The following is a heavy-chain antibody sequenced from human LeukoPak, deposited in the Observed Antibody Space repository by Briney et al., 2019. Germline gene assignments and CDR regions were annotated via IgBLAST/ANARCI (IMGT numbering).Heavy chain of an antibody. D-gene: IGHD3-3*01. CDR3: ARHSIFGVVILDY. V-gene: IGHV5-51*01. Sequence: GESLKISCKGSGYSFTDYWLAWVRQMPGKGLEWMGIIYPGDSDTRYSPSFQGQVTISADKSISTAYLQWSSLKASDTAMYYCARHSIFGVVILDYWGQGTLVTVSS. J-gene: IGHJ4*02. CDR2: IYPGDSDT. CDR1: GYSFTDYW.